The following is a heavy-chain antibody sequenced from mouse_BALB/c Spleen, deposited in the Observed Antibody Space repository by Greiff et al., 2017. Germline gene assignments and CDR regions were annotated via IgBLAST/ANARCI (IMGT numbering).Heavy chain of an antibody. Sequence: EVKLVESGGDLVKPGGSLKLSCAASGFTFSSYGMSWVRQTPDKRLEWVATISSGGSYTYYPDSVKGRFTISRDNAKNTLYLQMSSLKSEDTAMYYCARDDYDVPYAMDYWGQGTSVTVSS. D-gene: IGHD2-4*01. CDR2: ISSGGSYT. CDR1: GFTFSSYG. V-gene: IGHV5-6*01. CDR3: ARDDYDVPYAMDY. J-gene: IGHJ4*01.